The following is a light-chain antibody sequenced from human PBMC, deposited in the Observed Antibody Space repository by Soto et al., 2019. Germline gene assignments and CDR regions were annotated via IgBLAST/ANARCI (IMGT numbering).Light chain of an antibody. CDR1: QSASSSN. CDR3: QQYGSSPF. J-gene: IGKJ4*01. Sequence: EIVLTQSPGTLSLSPGERATLSCRASQSASSSNLAWYQQKPGLAPRLLIYGVSSRATGIPDRFSGSGSRTDFTLTISRLEPEDFAVYYCQQYGSSPFFGGGTKVDIK. V-gene: IGKV3-20*01. CDR2: GVS.